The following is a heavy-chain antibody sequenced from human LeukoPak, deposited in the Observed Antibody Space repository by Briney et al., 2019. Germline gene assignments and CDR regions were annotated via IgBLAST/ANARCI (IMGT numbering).Heavy chain of an antibody. CDR3: ARPYCTNGVCFDQ. J-gene: IGHJ5*02. CDR2: IRPDGSEK. D-gene: IGHD2-8*01. V-gene: IGHV3-7*05. Sequence: PGGPLRLSCAASGFTLSSYWMSWVRQAPGKGLECVAHIRPDGSEKNYVDSVKCRFTFSRDNAKNSLSLQMNSLRPEDTAVYYCARPYCTNGVCFDQWGQGTLVTVSS. CDR1: GFTLSSYW.